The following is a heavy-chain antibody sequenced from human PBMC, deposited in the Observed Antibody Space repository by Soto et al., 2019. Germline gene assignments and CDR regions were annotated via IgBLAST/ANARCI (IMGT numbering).Heavy chain of an antibody. CDR3: ARMYYYGSGADH. Sequence: QLQLQESGPGLVKPSETLSLTCTVSGGSISSCTCYWGWIRQPPGKGLEWIGSIYSGGSTHYNPSLKSRVAISVDTSKNQFSLKLSSVTAADTAVYFCARMYYYGSGADHWGQGTLVTVSS. V-gene: IGHV4-39*01. CDR2: IYSGGST. CDR1: GGSISSCTCY. D-gene: IGHD3-10*01. J-gene: IGHJ4*02.